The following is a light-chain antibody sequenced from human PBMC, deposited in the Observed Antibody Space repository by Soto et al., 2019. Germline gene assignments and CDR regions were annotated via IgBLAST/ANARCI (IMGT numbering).Light chain of an antibody. Sequence: DIQMTQSPSSVSASVGDSVTITCRASRLISSWLAWYQQKPGKAPNLLIYAASNLQSGVPSRFSASGSGTDFTLTISNLQPEDFATYYCQQYYSYLGTFGGGTKVDIK. CDR3: QQYYSYLGT. CDR1: RLISSW. J-gene: IGKJ4*01. V-gene: IGKV1-12*01. CDR2: AAS.